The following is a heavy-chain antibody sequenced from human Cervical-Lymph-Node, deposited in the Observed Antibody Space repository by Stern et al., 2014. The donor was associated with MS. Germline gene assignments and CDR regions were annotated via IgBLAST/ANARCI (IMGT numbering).Heavy chain of an antibody. D-gene: IGHD4-17*01. CDR3: ARDYGDFVLDY. CDR1: GFTFSSYD. J-gene: IGHJ4*02. V-gene: IGHV3-13*01. Sequence: EGQLVESGGGLVQPGGSLRLSCAASGFTFSSYDMHWVRQATGKGLEWVSAIGTAGNTYYPGSVKGRFTISRENVKNSLYLQMNSLRAGDTAVYYCARDYGDFVLDYWGQGTLVTVSS. CDR2: IGTAGNT.